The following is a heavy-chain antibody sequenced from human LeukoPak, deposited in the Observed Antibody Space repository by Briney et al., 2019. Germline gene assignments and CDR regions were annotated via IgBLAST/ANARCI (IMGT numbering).Heavy chain of an antibody. CDR1: GYTLTELS. Sequence: GASVKVSCKVSGYTLTELSMHWVRQAPGKGLEWMGGFDPEDGETIYAQKFQGRVTMTTDTSTSTAYMELRSLRSDDTAVYYCARVATMVRGVLEAFDIWGQGTMVTVSS. J-gene: IGHJ3*02. D-gene: IGHD3-10*01. CDR2: FDPEDGET. V-gene: IGHV1-24*01. CDR3: ARVATMVRGVLEAFDI.